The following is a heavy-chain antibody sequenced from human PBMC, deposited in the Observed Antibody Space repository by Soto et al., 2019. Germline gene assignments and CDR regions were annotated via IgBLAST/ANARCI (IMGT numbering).Heavy chain of an antibody. D-gene: IGHD2-8*01. CDR1: GFSFRTYA. CDR2: ISSDGRKE. V-gene: IGHV3-30*04. J-gene: IGHJ4*02. CDR3: ARDNGGY. Sequence: QEQLVESGGGVVQPGRSLRLSCAASGFSFRTYAMHWVRQAPGKGLEWVAVISSDGRKEFYVDSVKGRFTISRDNSKNTRYLQMNSPRADDTAMYYCARDNGGYWGQGTLVTVSS.